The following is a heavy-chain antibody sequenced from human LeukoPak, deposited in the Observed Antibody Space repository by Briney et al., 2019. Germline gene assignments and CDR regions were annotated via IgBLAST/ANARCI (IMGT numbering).Heavy chain of an antibody. CDR1: EFTFSSFA. CDR2: ISPSGGTS. D-gene: IGHD7-27*01. J-gene: IGHJ4*02. Sequence: PGESLRLSCAASEFTFSSFAINWVRQAPGKGLQWVSGISPSGGTSHYADSVKGRFTISRDNSKNTLYLQMNSLKAEDTAVYYCARESLSGDHFDYWGQGTLVTVSS. V-gene: IGHV3-23*01. CDR3: ARESLSGDHFDY.